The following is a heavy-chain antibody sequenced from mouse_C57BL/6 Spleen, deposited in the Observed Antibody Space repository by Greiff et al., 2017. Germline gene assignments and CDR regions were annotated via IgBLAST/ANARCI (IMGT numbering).Heavy chain of an antibody. J-gene: IGHJ2*01. D-gene: IGHD1-1*01. CDR3: ARYGDYYGSFDY. V-gene: IGHV1-80*01. CDR2: IYPGDGDT. Sequence: VKVVESGAELVKPGASVKISCKASGYAFSSYWMNWVKQRPGKGLEWIGQIYPGDGDTNYNGKFKGKATLTADKSSSTAYMQLSSLTSEDSAVYFCARYGDYYGSFDYWGQGTTLTVSS. CDR1: GYAFSSYW.